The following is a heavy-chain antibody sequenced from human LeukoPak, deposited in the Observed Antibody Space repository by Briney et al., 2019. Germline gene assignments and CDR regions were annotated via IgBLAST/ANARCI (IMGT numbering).Heavy chain of an antibody. CDR3: AKGMRVAATKLDAFDI. CDR1: GFTFSNYA. V-gene: IGHV3-23*01. J-gene: IGHJ3*02. Sequence: PGGSLRLSCEASGFTFSNYAMSWVRQAPGKGLEWVSAISGSGGSTYYADSVKGRFTISRDNSKNTLYLQMNSLRAEDTAVYYCAKGMRVAATKLDAFDIWGQGTMVTVSS. D-gene: IGHD2-15*01. CDR2: ISGSGGST.